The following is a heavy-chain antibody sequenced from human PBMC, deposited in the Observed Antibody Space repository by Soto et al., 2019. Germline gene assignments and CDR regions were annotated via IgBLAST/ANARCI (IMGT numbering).Heavy chain of an antibody. CDR2: IYPGDSDT. Sequence: GESLKISCQGSGYSFTSYWIGWVRQLPGKGLEWMGIIYPGDSDTRYSPSIQGQVTISADKSLGTAYLQWSSLKAPDTAMNHCARGHYYGMDVWGQGTTVTASS. CDR3: ARGHYYGMDV. J-gene: IGHJ6*02. V-gene: IGHV5-51*01. CDR1: GYSFTSYW.